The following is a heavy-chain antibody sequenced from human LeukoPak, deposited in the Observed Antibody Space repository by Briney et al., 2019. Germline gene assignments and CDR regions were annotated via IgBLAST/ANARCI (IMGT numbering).Heavy chain of an antibody. Sequence: ASVKVSCKASGGTFSSYAISWVRQAPGQGLEWMGGIIPIFGTANYAQKFQGRVTITADESTSTAYMELSSLRSEDTAVYYCARPWFGELSHYGMDVWGQGTTDTVSS. V-gene: IGHV1-69*13. CDR3: ARPWFGELSHYGMDV. CDR1: GGTFSSYA. D-gene: IGHD3-10*01. J-gene: IGHJ6*02. CDR2: IIPIFGTA.